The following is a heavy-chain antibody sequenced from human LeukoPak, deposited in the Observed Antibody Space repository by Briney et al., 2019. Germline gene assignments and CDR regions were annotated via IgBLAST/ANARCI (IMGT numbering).Heavy chain of an antibody. Sequence: GGSLRLSCAASGFSFSNYWMTWVRQAPGKGLEWVANIKQDGNENYYVYSVRGRFTISRDNAKNSLYLQMNSLRAEDTAVYYCAELGITMIGGVWGKGTTVTISS. V-gene: IGHV3-7*01. CDR3: AELGITMIGGV. J-gene: IGHJ6*04. CDR1: GFSFSNYW. CDR2: IKQDGNEN. D-gene: IGHD3-10*02.